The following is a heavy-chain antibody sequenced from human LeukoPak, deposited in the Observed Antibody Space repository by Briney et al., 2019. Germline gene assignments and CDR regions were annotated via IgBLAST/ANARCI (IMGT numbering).Heavy chain of an antibody. CDR1: GGSFSGYY. J-gene: IGHJ6*02. D-gene: IGHD2-15*01. Sequence: PSETLSLTCAVYGGSFSGYYWSWIRHPPGKGLEWVGEINHSVSTNYNTSLKSRVPIAVDTSKNQFSLKLSSVTAADTAVYYCARSARRLGYCSGGSCYYYYGMDVWGQGTTVTVSS. V-gene: IGHV4-34*01. CDR2: INHSVST. CDR3: ARSARRLGYCSGGSCYYYYGMDV.